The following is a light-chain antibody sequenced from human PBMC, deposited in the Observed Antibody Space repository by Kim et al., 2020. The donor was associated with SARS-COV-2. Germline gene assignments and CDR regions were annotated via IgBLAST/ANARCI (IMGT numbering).Light chain of an antibody. CDR3: QSYDSSLSDSV. CDR2: GNT. Sequence: GFTISCPGSSSNSGAGYDLHWYQQRPGTAPNLLIDGNTNRPSGVPDRFSGSRSGTSASLAITGLRAEDEAVYFCQSYDSSLSDSVFGGGTQLTVL. CDR1: SSNSGAGYD. J-gene: IGLJ3*02. V-gene: IGLV1-40*01.